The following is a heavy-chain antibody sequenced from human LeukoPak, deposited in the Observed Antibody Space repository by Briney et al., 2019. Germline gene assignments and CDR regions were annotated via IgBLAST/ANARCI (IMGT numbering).Heavy chain of an antibody. CDR3: ARDSGYYVSGSSLDY. CDR2: LNPSGGSS. V-gene: IGHV1-46*01. Sequence: GASVKVSCKAPGYTVTSYYMHWVRQAPGQGLEWMAILNPSGGSSNYAQKFQGRATLTRATSTGTVYMELSSLRSEDTAVYYCARDSGYYVSGSSLDYWGQGTLVTVSS. D-gene: IGHD3-10*01. J-gene: IGHJ4*02. CDR1: GYTVTSYY.